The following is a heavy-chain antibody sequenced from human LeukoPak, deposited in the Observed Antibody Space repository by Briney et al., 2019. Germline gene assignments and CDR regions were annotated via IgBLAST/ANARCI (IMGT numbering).Heavy chain of an antibody. D-gene: IGHD3-22*01. Sequence: GASVKVSCKASGYTFTGYYRHWVRQAPGQGLEWMGWINPNSGGTNYAQKFQGWVTMTRDTTISTAYMELSRLRSDDTAVYYCARAVDDSSGYYLDYWGQGTLVTVSS. V-gene: IGHV1-2*04. CDR1: GYTFTGYY. J-gene: IGHJ4*02. CDR3: ARAVDDSSGYYLDY. CDR2: INPNSGGT.